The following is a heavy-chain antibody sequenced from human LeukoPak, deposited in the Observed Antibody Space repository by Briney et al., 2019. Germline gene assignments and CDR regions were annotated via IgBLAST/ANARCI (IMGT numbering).Heavy chain of an antibody. Sequence: PGGSLRLSCAASGFTFSDYYMSWIRQAPGKGLGWVSYISSSGSTIYYADSVKGRFTISRDNAKNSLYLQMNSLRAEDTAVYYCARDLRGLGELSLDDYWGQGTLVTVSS. V-gene: IGHV3-11*01. J-gene: IGHJ4*02. CDR2: ISSSGSTI. CDR1: GFTFSDYY. D-gene: IGHD3-16*02. CDR3: ARDLRGLGELSLDDY.